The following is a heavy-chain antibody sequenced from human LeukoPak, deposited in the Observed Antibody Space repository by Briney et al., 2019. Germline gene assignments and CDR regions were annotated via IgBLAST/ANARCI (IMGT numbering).Heavy chain of an antibody. J-gene: IGHJ6*02. V-gene: IGHV3-33*01. CDR1: GFTFSSYG. CDR3: ARDDVDYGDNYYGMDV. D-gene: IGHD4-17*01. CDR2: IWYDGSNK. Sequence: PGRSLRLSCAASGFTFSSYGMHWVRQAPGKGLEWVAVIWYDGSNKYYADSVKGRFTISRDNSKNTLYLQMNSLRAEDMAVYYCARDDVDYGDNYYGMDVWGQGTTVTVSS.